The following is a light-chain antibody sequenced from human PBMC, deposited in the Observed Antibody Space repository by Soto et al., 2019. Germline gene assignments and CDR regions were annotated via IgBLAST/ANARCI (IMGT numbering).Light chain of an antibody. CDR2: LNSDGSH. CDR3: QTWGTGSHYV. V-gene: IGLV4-69*01. CDR1: SGHSSYA. J-gene: IGLJ1*01. Sequence: QSVLTQSPSASASLGASVKLTCTLSSGHSSYAIAWHQQQPEKGPRYLMKLNSDGSHSKGDGIPDRFSGSSSGAERYLTISSLQSEDEADYYYQTWGTGSHYVFGPGTKLTVL.